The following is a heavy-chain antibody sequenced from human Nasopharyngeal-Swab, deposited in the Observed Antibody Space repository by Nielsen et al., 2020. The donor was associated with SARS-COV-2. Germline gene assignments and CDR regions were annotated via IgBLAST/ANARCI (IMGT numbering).Heavy chain of an antibody. J-gene: IGHJ4*02. D-gene: IGHD6-19*01. CDR2: IYYSGST. V-gene: IGHV4-59*08. CDR3: ARGDSSGWAFDY. Sequence: WIRQPPGKGLEWIGYIYYSGSTNYNPSLKSRVTISVDTSKNQFSLKLSSVTAADTAVYCCARGDSSGWAFDYWGQGTLVTVSS.